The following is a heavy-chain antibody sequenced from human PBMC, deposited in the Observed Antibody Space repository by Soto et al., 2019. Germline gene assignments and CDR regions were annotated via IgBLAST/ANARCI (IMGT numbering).Heavy chain of an antibody. J-gene: IGHJ5*02. CDR2: IIPIFGTA. CDR1: GGTFSSYA. D-gene: IGHD3-22*01. CDR3: ARRVTMIDDP. Sequence: SVEVSCKXSGGTFSSYAISWVRQAPGQGLEWMGGIIPIFGTANYAQKFQGRVTITADESTSTAYMELSSLRSEDTAVYYCARRVTMIDDPWAREPWSPSPQ. V-gene: IGHV1-69*13.